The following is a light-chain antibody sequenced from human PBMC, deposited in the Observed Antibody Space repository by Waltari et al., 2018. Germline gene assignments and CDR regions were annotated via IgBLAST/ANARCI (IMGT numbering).Light chain of an antibody. V-gene: IGLV2-11*01. CDR3: CSYAGSYSWL. CDR1: SSDVGNYNF. CDR2: DVT. Sequence: QSALTQPRSVSGSPGLSVTISCVGSSSDVGNYNFVSWFQHHPGKAPKLLVFDVTKRPSGVPHRFSASKSGNPASLTISGLQSEDEADYYCCSYAGSYSWLFGGGTKVTVL. J-gene: IGLJ3*02.